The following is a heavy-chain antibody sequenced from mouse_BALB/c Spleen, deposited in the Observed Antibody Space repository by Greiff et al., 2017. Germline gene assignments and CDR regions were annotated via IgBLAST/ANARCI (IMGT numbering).Heavy chain of an antibody. D-gene: IGHD1-1*02. V-gene: IGHV5-9-4*01. CDR2: ISSGGSYT. CDR3: ARDRGGVNYFDY. CDR1: GFTFSSYA. Sequence: EVKLVESGGGLVKPGGSLKLSCAASGFTFSSYAMSWVRQSPEKRLEWVAEISSGGSYTYYPDTVTGRFTISRDNAKNTLYLEMSSLRSEDTAMYYCARDRGGVNYFDYWGQGTTLTVSS. J-gene: IGHJ2*01.